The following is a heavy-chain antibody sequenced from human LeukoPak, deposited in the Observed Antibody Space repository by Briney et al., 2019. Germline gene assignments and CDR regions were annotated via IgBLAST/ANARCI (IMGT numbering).Heavy chain of an antibody. V-gene: IGHV3-21*01. J-gene: IGHJ5*02. D-gene: IGHD1-1*01. CDR1: GFTFSSYS. Sequence: GGSLRLSCAASGFTFSSYSMNWVRQAPGKGLEWVSSISSSSSYIYYADSVKGRFTISRDNAKNSLYLQMNSLRAEDTAVYYCARILERPGNWFDPWGQGTLVTVSS. CDR2: ISSSSSYI. CDR3: ARILERPGNWFDP.